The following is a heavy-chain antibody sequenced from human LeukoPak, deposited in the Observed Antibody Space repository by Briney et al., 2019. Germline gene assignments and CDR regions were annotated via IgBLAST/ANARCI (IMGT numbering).Heavy chain of an antibody. CDR1: GFTFSSYW. CDR2: INHNGNVN. CDR3: ARGGGLDV. D-gene: IGHD3-16*01. V-gene: IGHV3-7*03. Sequence: GGSLRLSCAAPGFTFSSYWMNWARQAPGKGLEWVASINHNGNVNYYVDSVKGRFTISRNNAKNSLYLQMSNLRAEDTAVYFCARGGGLDVWGQGATVTVSS. J-gene: IGHJ6*02.